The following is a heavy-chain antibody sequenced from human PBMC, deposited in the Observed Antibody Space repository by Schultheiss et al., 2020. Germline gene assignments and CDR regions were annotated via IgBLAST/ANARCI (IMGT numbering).Heavy chain of an antibody. Sequence: ASVKVSFKASGSTFTNYAIHWVRQAPGQRLEWMGWINAGNGDTKYSQKFQDRVTIASDTSASTTYMELSSLRSEDTAIYYCARKSRGESHPFDYWGQGTLVTVSS. V-gene: IGHV1-3*01. J-gene: IGHJ4*02. CDR2: INAGNGDT. D-gene: IGHD3-10*01. CDR3: ARKSRGESHPFDY. CDR1: GSTFTNYA.